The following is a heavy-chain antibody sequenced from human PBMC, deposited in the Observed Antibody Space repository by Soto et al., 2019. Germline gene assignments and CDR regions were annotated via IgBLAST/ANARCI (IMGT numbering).Heavy chain of an antibody. CDR3: SISNSYGRGDF. CDR1: GYNFTSYG. CDR2: ISPHNDRT. V-gene: IGHV1-18*01. J-gene: IGHJ4*02. Sequence: QVQLVQSGADVKKPGASVKVSCKASGYNFTSYGISWVRQAPGQGLEWMGWISPHNDRTKYARRFQDRVTMTTETPTSTVYMELGSLRSDDTAVYYCSISNSYGRGDFWGQGTLVTVSS. D-gene: IGHD4-17*01.